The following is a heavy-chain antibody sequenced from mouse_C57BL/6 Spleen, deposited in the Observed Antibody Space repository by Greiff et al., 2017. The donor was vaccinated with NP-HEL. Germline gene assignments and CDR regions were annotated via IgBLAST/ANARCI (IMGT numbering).Heavy chain of an antibody. CDR2: ISSGGDYI. Sequence: EVQRVESGEGLVKPGGSLKLSCAASGFTFSSYAMSWVRQTPEKRLEWVAYISSGGDYIYYADTVKGRFTISRDNARNTLYLQMSSLKSEDTAMYYCTRDGGYDAVYYAMDYWGQGTSVTVSS. CDR1: GFTFSSYA. D-gene: IGHD2-2*01. V-gene: IGHV5-9-1*02. J-gene: IGHJ4*01. CDR3: TRDGGYDAVYYAMDY.